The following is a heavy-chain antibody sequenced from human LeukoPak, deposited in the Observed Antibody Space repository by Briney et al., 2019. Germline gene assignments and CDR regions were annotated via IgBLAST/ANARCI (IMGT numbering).Heavy chain of an antibody. Sequence: SETLSLTCTVSGGSISSYYWSWIRQPLGRGLDWIGYIYYSGSTNYNPSLKSRVTISVDTSKNQFSLKLSSVTAADTAVYYCARQGGGFWYFDLWGRGTLVTVSS. CDR1: GGSISSYY. J-gene: IGHJ2*01. V-gene: IGHV4-59*08. D-gene: IGHD6-25*01. CDR3: ARQGGGFWYFDL. CDR2: IYYSGST.